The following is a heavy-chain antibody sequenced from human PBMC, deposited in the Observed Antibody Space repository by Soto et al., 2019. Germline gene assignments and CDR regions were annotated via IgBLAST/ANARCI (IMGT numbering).Heavy chain of an antibody. CDR3: ARGPYAKQLVDYYYYMDV. J-gene: IGHJ6*03. V-gene: IGHV4-34*01. Sequence: SETLSLTCAVYGGSFSGYYWSWIRQPPGKGLEWIGEINHSGSTNYNPSLKSRVTISVDTSKNQFSLKLSSVTAADTAVYYCARGPYAKQLVDYYYYMDVWGKGTTVTVSS. CDR2: INHSGST. CDR1: GGSFSGYY. D-gene: IGHD6-6*01.